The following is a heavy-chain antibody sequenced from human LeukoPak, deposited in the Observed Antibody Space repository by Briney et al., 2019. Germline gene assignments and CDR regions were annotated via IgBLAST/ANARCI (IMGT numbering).Heavy chain of an antibody. CDR1: GFTFSSYA. CDR3: AKDVERAAAGTKADY. CDR2: ISYDGSNK. D-gene: IGHD6-13*01. V-gene: IGHV3-30*07. Sequence: GGSLRLSCAASGFTFSSYAMHWVRQAPGKGLEWVAVISYDGSNKYYADSVKGRFTISRDNSKNTLYLQMNSLRAEDTAVYYCAKDVERAAAGTKADYWGQGTLVTVSS. J-gene: IGHJ4*02.